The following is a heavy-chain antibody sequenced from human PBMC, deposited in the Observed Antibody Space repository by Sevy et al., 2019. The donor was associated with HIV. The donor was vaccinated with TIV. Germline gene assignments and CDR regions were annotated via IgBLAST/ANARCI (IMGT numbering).Heavy chain of an antibody. D-gene: IGHD3-10*01. Sequence: GGSLRLSCAASGFTFSSYWMHWVRQAPGKGLVWVSRINSDGSSTSYADSVKGRFTISRDNAKNTLYLQMNSLRAEDTAVYYCAREYVVRGVIGGSFHYYYYGMDVWGQGTTVTVSS. CDR2: INSDGSST. J-gene: IGHJ6*02. V-gene: IGHV3-74*01. CDR3: AREYVVRGVIGGSFHYYYYGMDV. CDR1: GFTFSSYW.